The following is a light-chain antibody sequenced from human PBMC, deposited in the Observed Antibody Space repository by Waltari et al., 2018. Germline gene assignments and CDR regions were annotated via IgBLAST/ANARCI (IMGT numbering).Light chain of an antibody. Sequence: AIQMTQSPSSLSASVGDRVTITCRASQDIRSDLGWYQQKPGKAPTLLIFAASILQSGVSSRFSGSGSGTDFTLTINSLQPDDFATYYCLQDFSYPRTFGQGTRVEF. CDR3: LQDFSYPRT. V-gene: IGKV1-6*01. CDR2: AAS. CDR1: QDIRSD. J-gene: IGKJ1*01.